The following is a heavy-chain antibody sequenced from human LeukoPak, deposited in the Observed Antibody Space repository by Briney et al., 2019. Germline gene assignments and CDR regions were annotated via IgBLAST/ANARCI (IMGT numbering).Heavy chain of an antibody. CDR1: GYTFTSYG. V-gene: IGHV1-2*02. J-gene: IGHJ4*02. Sequence: ASVKVSCKASGYTFTSYGISWVRQAPGQGLEWMGWINPNSGGANYAQKFQGRVTMTRDTSISTAYMELSSVRSDDTAVFYCARPLSKIDTAISYWGQGTLVTVSS. CDR3: ARPLSKIDTAISY. CDR2: INPNSGGA. D-gene: IGHD5-18*01.